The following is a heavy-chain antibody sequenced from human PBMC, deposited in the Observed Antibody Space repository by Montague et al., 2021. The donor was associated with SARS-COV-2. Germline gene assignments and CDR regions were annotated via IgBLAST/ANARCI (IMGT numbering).Heavy chain of an antibody. J-gene: IGHJ3*02. CDR1: GGSISNYY. Sequence: SETLSLTCTVSGGSISNYYWSWIRQPPGKGLEWIGYIYYSGSTNYNPSLKSRVTISVDTSKSQFSLKLSSVTAADTAVYYCASPTYYYDSSGSDAFDIWGQGTMVTVSS. CDR3: ASPTYYYDSSGSDAFDI. CDR2: IYYSGST. V-gene: IGHV4-59*01. D-gene: IGHD3-22*01.